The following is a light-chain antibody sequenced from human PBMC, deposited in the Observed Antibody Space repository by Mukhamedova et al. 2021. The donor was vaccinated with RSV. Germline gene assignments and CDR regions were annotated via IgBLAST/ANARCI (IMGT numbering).Light chain of an antibody. Sequence: DVTNRPSGLSNRFSGSRSGNTASLTISGLQPEDEASYYCSSYSTPGTHVVFGGGTKLTVL. CDR3: SSYSTPGTHVV. CDR2: DVT. V-gene: IGLV2-14*03. J-gene: IGLJ2*01.